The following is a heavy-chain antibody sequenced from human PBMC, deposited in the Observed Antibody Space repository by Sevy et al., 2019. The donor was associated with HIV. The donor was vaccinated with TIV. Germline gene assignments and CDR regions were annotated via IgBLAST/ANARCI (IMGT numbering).Heavy chain of an antibody. D-gene: IGHD4-17*01. CDR3: VRGRDYGNFDY. CDR1: GFNFSIYG. CDR2: IWYDRSNK. Sequence: SLKISCAASGFNFSIYGMHWVRQATGKGLEWVALIWYDRSNKYYADSVKGRFTSSRVNSKNTLSLQMNSLRAEDTAVHYCVRGRDYGNFDYWGQGTLVTVSS. J-gene: IGHJ4*02. V-gene: IGHV3-33*01.